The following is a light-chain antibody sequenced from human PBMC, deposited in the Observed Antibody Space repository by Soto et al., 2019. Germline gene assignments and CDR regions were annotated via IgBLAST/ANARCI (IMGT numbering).Light chain of an antibody. Sequence: MSLSPSSLSVSIGDSVTITGRASQTISSWLAWYQQKPGKAPKLLIYKASTLKSGVPSRFSGSGSGTEFTLTISSLQPDDFATYYCQHYNSYSEAFGQGTIVDVK. CDR1: QTISSW. V-gene: IGKV1-5*03. CDR3: QHYNSYSEA. J-gene: IGKJ1*01. CDR2: KAS.